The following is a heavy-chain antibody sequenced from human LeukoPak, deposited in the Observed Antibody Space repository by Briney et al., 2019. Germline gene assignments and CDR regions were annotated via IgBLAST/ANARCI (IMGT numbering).Heavy chain of an antibody. Sequence: GGSLRLSCAASGFTFSSYSMNWVRQAPGKGLEWVSSISSSSSYIYYADSVKGRFTISRDNAKNSLYLQMNSLRAADTAVYYCAREAGGWFDPWGQGTLVTVSS. J-gene: IGHJ5*02. CDR3: AREAGGWFDP. CDR2: ISSSSSYI. D-gene: IGHD3-10*01. CDR1: GFTFSSYS. V-gene: IGHV3-21*01.